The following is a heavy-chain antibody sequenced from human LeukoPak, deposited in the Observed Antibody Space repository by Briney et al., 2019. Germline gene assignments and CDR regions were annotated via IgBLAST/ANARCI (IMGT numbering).Heavy chain of an antibody. CDR1: GFTFTSFW. CDR2: IKEDGSEK. V-gene: IGHV3-7*01. Sequence: TGGSLRLSCAASGFTFTSFWMSWVRQAPGKGLEWVANIKEDGSEKYYVDSVMGRFTISRDNAKNSQYLEMNSLRAEDTAVYYCARGRFNYDSTGYSSFYHWGQGTLVTASS. J-gene: IGHJ4*02. D-gene: IGHD3-22*01. CDR3: ARGRFNYDSTGYSSFYH.